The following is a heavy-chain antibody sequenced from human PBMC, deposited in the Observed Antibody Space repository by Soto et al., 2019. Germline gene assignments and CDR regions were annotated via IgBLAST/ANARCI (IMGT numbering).Heavy chain of an antibody. J-gene: IGHJ5*02. D-gene: IGHD3-10*01. CDR3: TRDLSPIYGSGELDWFDP. V-gene: IGHV3-49*03. Sequence: GGSLRLSCTASGFTFGDYAMSWFRQAPGKGLEWVGFIRSKAYGGTTEYAASVKGRFTISRDDSKSIAYLQMNSLKTEDTAVYYCTRDLSPIYGSGELDWFDPWGQGTLVTVSS. CDR2: IRSKAYGGTT. CDR1: GFTFGDYA.